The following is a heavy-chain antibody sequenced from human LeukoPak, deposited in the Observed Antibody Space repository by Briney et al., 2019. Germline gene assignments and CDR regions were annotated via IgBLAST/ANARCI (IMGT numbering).Heavy chain of an antibody. CDR1: GYTFTSYD. J-gene: IGHJ6*03. CDR2: MNPNSGNT. Sequence: ASVKVSCKASGYTFTSYDINWVRQATGQGLEWMGWMNPNSGNTGYAQKFQGRVTMTRNTSISTAYMELSSLRSEDTAVYYCARGPHCSGGSCYPLRYYYYMDVWGKGTTVTVSS. V-gene: IGHV1-8*01. CDR3: ARGPHCSGGSCYPLRYYYYMDV. D-gene: IGHD2-15*01.